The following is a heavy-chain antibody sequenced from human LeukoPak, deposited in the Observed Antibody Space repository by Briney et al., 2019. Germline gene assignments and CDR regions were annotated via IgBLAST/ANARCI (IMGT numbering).Heavy chain of an antibody. CDR2: ISGSGGST. V-gene: IGHV3-23*01. D-gene: IGHD3-22*01. CDR3: AKDPSTYDSSGYWTN. CDR1: GFTFSSYG. Sequence: PGGTLRLSCAASGFTFSSYGMSWVRQAPGKGLEWVSAISGSGGSTYYADSVKGRFTISRDNSKNTPYLQMNSLRAEDTAVYYCAKDPSTYDSSGYWTNWGQGTLVTVSS. J-gene: IGHJ4*02.